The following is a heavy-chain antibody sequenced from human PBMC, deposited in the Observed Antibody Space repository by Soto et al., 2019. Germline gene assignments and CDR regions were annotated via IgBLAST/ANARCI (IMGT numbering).Heavy chain of an antibody. CDR3: AARSDFRFYYSDMDV. CDR2: IVAGSGDT. D-gene: IGHD3-3*01. CDR1: GLTFSSSA. J-gene: IGHJ6*02. V-gene: IGHV1-58*01. Sequence: QMQLVQSGPEVKKPGTSVKLSCKASGLTFSSSAVQWVRQSRGQRLEWIGWIVAGSGDTKYAQRFHARVTFSRNMSTDTAYMELSSLRSDDTGVYYCAARSDFRFYYSDMDVWGQGTTVTVSS.